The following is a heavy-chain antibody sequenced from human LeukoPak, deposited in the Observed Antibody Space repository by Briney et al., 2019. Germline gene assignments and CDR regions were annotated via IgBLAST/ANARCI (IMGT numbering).Heavy chain of an antibody. D-gene: IGHD2-21*02. CDR2: IYHSGST. Sequence: SGTLSLTCAVSGGSISSSNWWSWVRQPPGKGLEGIGEIYHSGSTNYNPSLKSRVTVSVDTSKNQFSLKLTSVTAADTPVYYCARKDFGGDRAVEYWRQATLVTVPP. CDR3: ARKDFGGDRAVEY. V-gene: IGHV4-4*02. CDR1: GGSISSSNW. J-gene: IGHJ4*02.